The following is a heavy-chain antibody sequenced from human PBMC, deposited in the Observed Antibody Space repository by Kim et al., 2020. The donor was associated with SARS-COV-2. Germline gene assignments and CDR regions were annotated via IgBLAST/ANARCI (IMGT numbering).Heavy chain of an antibody. J-gene: IGHJ4*02. Sequence: GGSLRLSCAASGFTFSSYAMSWVRQAPGKGLEWVSAISGSGGSTYYADSVKGRFTISRDNSKNTLYLQMNSLRAEDTAVYYCAKDQRGVVVVIRGEYYFDYWGQGTLVTVSS. CDR1: GFTFSSYA. V-gene: IGHV3-23*01. D-gene: IGHD3-22*01. CDR3: AKDQRGVVVVIRGEYYFDY. CDR2: ISGSGGST.